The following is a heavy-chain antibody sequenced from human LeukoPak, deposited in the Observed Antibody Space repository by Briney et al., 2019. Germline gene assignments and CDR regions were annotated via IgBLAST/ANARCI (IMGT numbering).Heavy chain of an antibody. CDR2: ISGSGGST. J-gene: IGHJ3*02. D-gene: IGHD2-21*01. Sequence: GGSLRLSCKASGFTFGDYAMSWVRQAPGKGLEWVSAISGSGGSTYYADSVKGRFTISRDNSKNTLYLQMNSLRAEDTAVYYCAKLLGFCGGDCYPAFDIWGQGTMVTVSS. CDR3: AKLLGFCGGDCYPAFDI. V-gene: IGHV3-23*01. CDR1: GFTFGDYA.